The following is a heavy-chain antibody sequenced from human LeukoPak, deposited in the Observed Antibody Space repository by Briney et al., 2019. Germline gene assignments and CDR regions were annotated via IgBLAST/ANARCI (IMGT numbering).Heavy chain of an antibody. CDR1: GYTFTSYD. CDR3: AREDSSSWYGRYFDY. Sequence: ASVKVSCKASGYTFTSYDINWVRQATGQGLEWMGWINPNSGGTNYAQKFQGWVTMTRDTSISTAYMELSRLRSDDTAVYYCAREDSSSWYGRYFDYWGQGTLVTVSS. J-gene: IGHJ4*02. V-gene: IGHV1-2*04. CDR2: INPNSGGT. D-gene: IGHD6-13*01.